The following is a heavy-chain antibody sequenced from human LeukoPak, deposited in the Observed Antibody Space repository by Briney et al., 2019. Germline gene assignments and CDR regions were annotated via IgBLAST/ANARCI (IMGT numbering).Heavy chain of an antibody. CDR3: ARGVTIFGVARAWFDP. CDR1: GGSISSGDYY. V-gene: IGHV4-30-4*08. CDR2: IYYSGST. J-gene: IGHJ5*02. Sequence: SETLSLTCTVSGGSISSGDYYWSWIRQPPGKGLVWIGYIYYSGSTYYNPSLKSRVTISVDTSKNQFSLKLSSVTAADTAVYYCARGVTIFGVARAWFDPWGQGTLVTVSS. D-gene: IGHD3-3*01.